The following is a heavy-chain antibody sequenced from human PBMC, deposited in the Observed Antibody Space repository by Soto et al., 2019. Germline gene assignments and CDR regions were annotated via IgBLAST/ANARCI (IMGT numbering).Heavy chain of an antibody. Sequence: SETLSLTCTVSGGSISSSSYYWGWSRQPPGKGLEWIGSIYYSGSTYYNPSLKSRVTISVDTSKNQFSLKLSSVTAADTAVYYCARPHCSSTSCYSDYYYYGMEVWGQGTTVTVSS. CDR3: ARPHCSSTSCYSDYYYYGMEV. CDR2: IYYSGST. D-gene: IGHD2-2*02. CDR1: GGSISSSSYY. V-gene: IGHV4-39*01. J-gene: IGHJ6*02.